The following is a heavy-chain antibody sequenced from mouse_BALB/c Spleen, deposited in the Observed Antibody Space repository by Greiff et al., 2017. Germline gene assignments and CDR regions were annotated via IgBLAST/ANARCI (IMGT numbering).Heavy chain of an antibody. D-gene: IGHD2-14*01. J-gene: IGHJ2*01. CDR3: APRGAVRPYYFDY. CDR1: GYTFTSYW. Sequence: QVQLKQSGAELAKPGASVKMSCKASGYTFTSYWMHWVKQRPGQGLEWIGYINPSTGYTEYNQKFKDKATLTADKSSSTAYMQLSSLTSEDSAVYYCAPRGAVRPYYFDYWGQGTTLTVSS. CDR2: INPSTGYT. V-gene: IGHV1-7*01.